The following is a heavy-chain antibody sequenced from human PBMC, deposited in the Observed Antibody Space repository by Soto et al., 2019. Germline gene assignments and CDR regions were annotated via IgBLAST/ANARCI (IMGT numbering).Heavy chain of an antibody. CDR2: ISSSSSTI. Sequence: EVQLVESGGGLVQPGGSLRLSCAASGFTFSSYSMNWVRQAPGKGLEWVSYISSSSSTIYYADSVKGRFTISRDNAKNSLYLQRNSLRDEDTAVYYCARGSDYVWGSYSAEFDYWGQGTLVTVSS. CDR1: GFTFSSYS. V-gene: IGHV3-48*02. J-gene: IGHJ4*02. CDR3: ARGSDYVWGSYSAEFDY. D-gene: IGHD3-16*01.